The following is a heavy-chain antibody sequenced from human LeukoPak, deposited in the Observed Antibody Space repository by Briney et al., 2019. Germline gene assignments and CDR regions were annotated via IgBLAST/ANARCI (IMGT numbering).Heavy chain of an antibody. Sequence: GGSLRLSCAASGFTVSSNYMSWVRQAPGKGLEWVSVIYSGGSTYYADSVKGRFTISRDNSKNTLYLQMNSLRAEDTAVYYCARVMGGYDYGDYGGSGRSGELDYWGQGTLVTVSS. V-gene: IGHV3-53*01. CDR2: IYSGGST. CDR1: GFTVSSNY. CDR3: ARVMGGYDYGDYGGSGRSGELDY. J-gene: IGHJ4*02. D-gene: IGHD4-17*01.